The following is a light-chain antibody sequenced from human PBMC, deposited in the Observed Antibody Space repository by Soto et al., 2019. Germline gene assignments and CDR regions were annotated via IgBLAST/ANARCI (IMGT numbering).Light chain of an antibody. CDR1: QSVDSRF. CDR3: QQYDSSRT. CDR2: GAS. Sequence: EIVLTQSPGTLSLSPGESATLSCRASQSVDSRFLAWYQQKPGQAPRLLMYGASTRATGIPDRFSGSGSGTDFTLSISSLEPEDFAVYSCQQYDSSRTFGHGTNVEMK. J-gene: IGKJ1*01. V-gene: IGKV3-20*01.